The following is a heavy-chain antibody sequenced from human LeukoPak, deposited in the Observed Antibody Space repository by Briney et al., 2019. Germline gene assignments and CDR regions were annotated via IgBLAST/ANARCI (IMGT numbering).Heavy chain of an antibody. CDR1: GFTFSNYA. J-gene: IGHJ1*01. Sequence: QPGRSLRLSCAGSGFTFSNYAIHWVRQAPGKGLEWVAVISLDGNNKYYADSVKGRFTISRDNSNNTLYLQMSTLGPEATAVYHSAPALKNLLLWFGEFLLYCGGGTPVTVSS. D-gene: IGHD3-10*01. V-gene: IGHV3-30-3*01. CDR2: ISLDGNNK. CDR3: APALKNLLLWFGEFLLY.